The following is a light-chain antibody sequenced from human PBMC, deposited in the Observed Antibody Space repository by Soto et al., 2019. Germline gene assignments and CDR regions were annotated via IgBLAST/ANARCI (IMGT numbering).Light chain of an antibody. J-gene: IGLJ2*01. CDR3: SSFTSTNPVL. V-gene: IGLV2-14*01. Sequence: QSALTQPASVSGSPGQSITISCTGTSSDVGGYNYVSWYQQHPGKAPKLMIYNVSNRPSGVSNRFSGSKSGNTASLTISGLEAEDEGHYCCSSFTSTNPVLFGGGTKLTVL. CDR2: NVS. CDR1: SSDVGGYNY.